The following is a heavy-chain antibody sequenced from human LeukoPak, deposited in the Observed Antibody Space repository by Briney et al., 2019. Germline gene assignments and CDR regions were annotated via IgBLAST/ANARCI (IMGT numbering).Heavy chain of an antibody. J-gene: IGHJ4*02. CDR2: ISYDGSNK. D-gene: IGHD6-19*01. V-gene: IGHV3-30-3*01. CDR1: GFTFSSYA. CDR3: AKDEGRAVAGTFDY. Sequence: GGSLRLSCAASGFTFSSYAMHWVRQAPGKGLEWVAVISYDGSNKYYADSVKGRFTISRDNSKNTLYLQMNSLRAEDTAVYYCAKDEGRAVAGTFDYWGQGTLVTVSS.